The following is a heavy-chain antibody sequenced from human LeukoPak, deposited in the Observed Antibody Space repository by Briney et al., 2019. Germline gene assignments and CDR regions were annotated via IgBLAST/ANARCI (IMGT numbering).Heavy chain of an antibody. D-gene: IGHD6-6*01. J-gene: IGHJ3*02. Sequence: SETLSLTCTVSGGSISSYYWSWIRQPPGKGLEWIGYIYYSGSTNCNPSLKSRVTISVDTSKNQFSLKLSSVTAADTAVYYCARYRPDDAFDIWGQGTMVTVSS. CDR1: GGSISSYY. CDR2: IYYSGST. CDR3: ARYRPDDAFDI. V-gene: IGHV4-59*01.